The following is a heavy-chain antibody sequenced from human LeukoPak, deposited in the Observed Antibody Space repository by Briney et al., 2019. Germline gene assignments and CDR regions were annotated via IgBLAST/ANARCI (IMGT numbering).Heavy chain of an antibody. V-gene: IGHV1-18*01. D-gene: IGHD2-2*01. CDR1: DYTFIRYE. Sequence: ASVKVSCKGFDYTFIRYEINWVRQTPGQGIECMGWISAKNGNIKYAQKFQGRVTMTTDTSTSTAYMELRSLRFDDTATYYCARDGGYCSTNSCSPGAYWGQGTLVTVSS. CDR3: ARDGGYCSTNSCSPGAY. CDR2: ISAKNGNI. J-gene: IGHJ4*02.